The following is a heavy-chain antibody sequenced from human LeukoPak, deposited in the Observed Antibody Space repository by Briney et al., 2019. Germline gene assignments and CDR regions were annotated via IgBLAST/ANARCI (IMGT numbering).Heavy chain of an antibody. CDR3: ARGVGATFGYTFDI. CDR2: MNPNSGNT. J-gene: IGHJ3*02. V-gene: IGHV1-8*01. CDR1: GYTFTSYD. D-gene: IGHD1-26*01. Sequence: GASVKVSCKASGYTFTSYDINWVRQATGQGLEWMGWMNPNSGNTGYAQKFQGRVTMTRNTSISTAYMELSSLRSEDTAVYYCARGVGATFGYTFDIWGRGTMVTVSS.